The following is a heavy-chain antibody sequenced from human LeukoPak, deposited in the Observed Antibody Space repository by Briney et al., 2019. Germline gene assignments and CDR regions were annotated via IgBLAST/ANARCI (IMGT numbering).Heavy chain of an antibody. V-gene: IGHV1-69*13. CDR3: TRGLGGWGYYYYYYGMDV. D-gene: IGHD6-19*01. J-gene: IGHJ6*02. Sequence: ASVKVSCKASGGTFSSYAISWVRQAPGQGLEWMGGIIPIFGTANYAQKFQGRVTITADESTSTAYMELSSLRSEDTAVYYCTRGLGGWGYYYYYYGMDVWGQGTTVTVSS. CDR1: GGTFSSYA. CDR2: IIPIFGTA.